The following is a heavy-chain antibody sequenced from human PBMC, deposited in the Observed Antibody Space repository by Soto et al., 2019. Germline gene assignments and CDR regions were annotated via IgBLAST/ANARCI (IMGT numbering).Heavy chain of an antibody. Sequence: SETLSLTCTVSGGSISSYYWSWIRQPPGKGLEWIGYIDYSGSTKNNPSLKSRVTISVDTSKNQFSLKLSSLTAADTAVYYCARTNYYGSGSYPFDPWGQGTLVTVSS. CDR2: IDYSGST. CDR1: GGSISSYY. J-gene: IGHJ5*02. D-gene: IGHD3-10*01. CDR3: ARTNYYGSGSYPFDP. V-gene: IGHV4-59*01.